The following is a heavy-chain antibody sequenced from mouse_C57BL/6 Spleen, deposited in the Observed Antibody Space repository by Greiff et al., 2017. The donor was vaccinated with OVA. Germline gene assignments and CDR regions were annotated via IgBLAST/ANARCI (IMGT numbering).Heavy chain of an antibody. Sequence: VKLVESGPGLVAPSQSLSITCTVSGFSLTSYGVHWVRQPPGKGLEWLVVIWSDGSTTYNSALKSRLSISKDNSKSQVFLKMYSLQTDDTAMYYGARHYYGSSLQAMDYWGQGTSVTVSS. J-gene: IGHJ4*01. CDR2: IWSDGST. D-gene: IGHD1-1*01. CDR3: ARHYYGSSLQAMDY. V-gene: IGHV2-6-1*01. CDR1: GFSLTSYG.